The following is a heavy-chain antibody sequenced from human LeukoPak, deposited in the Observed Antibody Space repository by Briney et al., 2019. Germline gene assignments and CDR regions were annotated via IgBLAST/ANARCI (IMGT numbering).Heavy chain of an antibody. V-gene: IGHV4-4*07. D-gene: IGHD3-22*01. CDR1: GGSISSYY. CDR3: ARGGYYYDSSGYSRFDY. Sequence: SETLSLTCTVSGGSISSYYWSWIRQPAGKGLEWIGRIYTSGSTNYNPSLKSRVTMSVDTSKNQFSLKLSSVTAADMAVYYCARGGYYYDSSGYSRFDYWGQGTLVTVSS. J-gene: IGHJ4*02. CDR2: IYTSGST.